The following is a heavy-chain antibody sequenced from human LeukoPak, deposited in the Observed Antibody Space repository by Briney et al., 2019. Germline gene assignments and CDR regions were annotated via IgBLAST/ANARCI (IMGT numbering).Heavy chain of an antibody. CDR1: GDSVSSNSAA. Sequence: SQTLSLTCAISGDSVSSNSAAWNWIRQSPSRGLEWLGRTYYRSKWYNDYAVSVKSRITINLDSSKNHFSLLLNSVTPDDTAVYYCARGGIGYCSRSSCHFDYWGQGILVTVSS. D-gene: IGHD2-15*01. CDR2: TYYRSKWYN. CDR3: ARGGIGYCSRSSCHFDY. V-gene: IGHV6-1*01. J-gene: IGHJ4*02.